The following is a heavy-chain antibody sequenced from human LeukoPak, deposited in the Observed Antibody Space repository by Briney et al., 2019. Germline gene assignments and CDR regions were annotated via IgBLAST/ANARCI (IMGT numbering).Heavy chain of an antibody. Sequence: ASVKVSCKASGYTFTSYDINWVRQATGQGLEWMGWMNPNSGNTGYAQKFQGRVTMTRNTSISTAYMELSSLRSEDTAVYYCARGLATKIFGELGGYYYYYGMDVWGQGTTVTVSS. V-gene: IGHV1-8*01. J-gene: IGHJ6*02. CDR1: GYTFTSYD. CDR2: MNPNSGNT. D-gene: IGHD3-10*01. CDR3: ARGLATKIFGELGGYYYYYGMDV.